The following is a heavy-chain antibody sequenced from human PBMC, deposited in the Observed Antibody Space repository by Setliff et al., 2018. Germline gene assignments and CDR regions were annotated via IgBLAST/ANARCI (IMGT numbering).Heavy chain of an antibody. J-gene: IGHJ4*02. CDR2: IYHSGSS. Sequence: ASETLSLTCTVSGGSISSMSYYWGWIRQPPGKGLEWIGSIYHSGSSYYNSSLRSRVTISVDTSKNQFSLILRSVTAADTAVYSCARDPGHRSGTWSLDYWGQGTLVTVSS. V-gene: IGHV4-39*07. CDR1: GGSISSMSYY. CDR3: ARDPGHRSGTWSLDY.